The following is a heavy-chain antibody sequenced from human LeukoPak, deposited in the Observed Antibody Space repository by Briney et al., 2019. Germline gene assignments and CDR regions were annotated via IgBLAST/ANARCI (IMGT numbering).Heavy chain of an antibody. Sequence: ALRLSCATSGFTFSTYGMHWVRQAPGKGLEWVAFIWFDGSNEDYADSVKGRFTISRDNSKNTLFLQMNSLRAEDTAVYYCARGRSPLASDGYSFYFWGQGTLVTVSS. V-gene: IGHV3-33*01. D-gene: IGHD5-24*01. CDR1: GFTFSTYG. CDR2: IWFDGSNE. CDR3: ARGRSPLASDGYSFYF. J-gene: IGHJ4*02.